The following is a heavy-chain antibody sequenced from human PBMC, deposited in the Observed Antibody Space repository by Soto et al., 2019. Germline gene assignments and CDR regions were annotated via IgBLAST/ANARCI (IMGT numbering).Heavy chain of an antibody. CDR1: GFTFNTYA. Sequence: LRLSCAASGFTFNTYAMSWVRQAPGKGLEWVSAISDSGGRTYYADSVKGRFTISRDNSKNTLYLQMNSLRAEDTAVYFCAKELVNSGWTYFDYWGQGTLVTVPQ. CDR3: AKELVNSGWTYFDY. CDR2: ISDSGGRT. D-gene: IGHD6-19*01. J-gene: IGHJ4*02. V-gene: IGHV3-23*01.